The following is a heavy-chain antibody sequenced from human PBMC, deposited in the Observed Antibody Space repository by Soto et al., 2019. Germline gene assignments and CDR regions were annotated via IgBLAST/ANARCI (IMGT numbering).Heavy chain of an antibody. Sequence: FLTCTVSGGSISSGGYYWSWIRQHPGKGLEWIGYIYYSGSTYYNPSLKSRVTISVDTSKNQFSLKLSSVTAADTAVYYCARGPPIAAAGNFDYWGQGTLVTVSS. CDR2: IYYSGST. V-gene: IGHV4-31*03. D-gene: IGHD6-13*01. CDR1: GGSISSGGYY. CDR3: ARGPPIAAAGNFDY. J-gene: IGHJ4*02.